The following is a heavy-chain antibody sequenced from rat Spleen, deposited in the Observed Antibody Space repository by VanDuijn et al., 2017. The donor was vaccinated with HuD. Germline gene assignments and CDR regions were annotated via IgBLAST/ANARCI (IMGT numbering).Heavy chain of an antibody. CDR2: IDGAGST. CDR3: ARWDYYSPRWYFDF. Sequence: QLQESGPGLVKPSQSLSLTCSVTVYSITSSYRWNWIRKFPGNKLEWMGYIDGAGSTNYNPSLKSRISITRDTSKNQFFLQVTSVSTEDTATYCCARWDYYSPRWYFDFWGPGTMVTVSS. V-gene: IGHV3-3*01. CDR1: VYSITSSYR. J-gene: IGHJ1*01. D-gene: IGHD1-1*01.